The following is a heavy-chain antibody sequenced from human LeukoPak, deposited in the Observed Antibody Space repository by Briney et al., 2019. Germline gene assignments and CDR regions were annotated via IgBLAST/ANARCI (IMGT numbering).Heavy chain of an antibody. D-gene: IGHD6-13*01. J-gene: IGHJ3*02. V-gene: IGHV3-23*01. CDR2: ISGSGGST. CDR1: GFTFSSYA. Sequence: GGSLRLSCAASGFTFSSYAMSWVRQAPGKGLEWVSAISGSGGSTYYADSVKGRFTISRDNSKNTLYLQMNSLRAEDTAVYYCARPARGSSSWYLGAFDIWGQGTMVTVSS. CDR3: ARPARGSSSWYLGAFDI.